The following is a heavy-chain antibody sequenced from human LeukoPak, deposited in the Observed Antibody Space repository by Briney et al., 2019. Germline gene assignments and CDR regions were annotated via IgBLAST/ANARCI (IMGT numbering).Heavy chain of an antibody. CDR2: ISGSGSGGST. Sequence: KPGGSLRLSCVASGFTLEDYGMSWVRQAPGKGLEWVSGISGSGSGGSTYYADSVKGRFTISRDNSKNTLYLQMNSLRAEDTAVYYCARAITGQLPNFDSWGQGTLVTVSS. CDR3: ARAITGQLPNFDS. V-gene: IGHV3-23*01. J-gene: IGHJ4*02. D-gene: IGHD1-20*01. CDR1: GFTLEDYG.